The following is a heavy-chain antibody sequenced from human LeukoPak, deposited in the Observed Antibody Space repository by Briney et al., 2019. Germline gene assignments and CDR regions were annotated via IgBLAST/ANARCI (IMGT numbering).Heavy chain of an antibody. V-gene: IGHV4-61*02. D-gene: IGHD6-19*01. CDR3: ARGGWDLYYVDV. Sequence: SETLSLTCTVSGGSISSGSYYWSWIRQPAGKGLEWIGRIYTSGSTNYNPSLKSRVTISVDTSKNRFSLKLSSVTAADTAVYYCARGGWDLYYVDVWGKGTTVTVSS. J-gene: IGHJ6*03. CDR1: GGSISSGSYY. CDR2: IYTSGST.